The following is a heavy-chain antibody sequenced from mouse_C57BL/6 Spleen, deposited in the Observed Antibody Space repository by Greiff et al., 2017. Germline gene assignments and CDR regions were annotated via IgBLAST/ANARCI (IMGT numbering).Heavy chain of an antibody. J-gene: IGHJ2*01. D-gene: IGHD4-1*01. V-gene: IGHV1-82*01. Sequence: VQLQESGPELVKPGASVKISCKASGYEFSSSWMNWVKQRPGKGLEWIGRIYPGDGDTNYNGKFKGKATLTADTSSSTAYMQLSSLTSEDSAVYFCARLTGAGAYWGQGTTLAVSA. CDR1: GYEFSSSW. CDR2: IYPGDGDT. CDR3: ARLTGAGAY.